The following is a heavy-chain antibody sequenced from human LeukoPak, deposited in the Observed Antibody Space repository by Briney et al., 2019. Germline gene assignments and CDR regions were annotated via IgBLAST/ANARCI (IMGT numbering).Heavy chain of an antibody. CDR2: ISGSGGST. CDR1: GFTFSSYG. J-gene: IGHJ5*02. D-gene: IGHD3-10*01. Sequence: GGTLRLSCAASGFTFSSYGMSWVRQAPGKGLEWVSAISGSGGSTYYADSVKGRFTISRDNSKNTLYLQMNSLRAEDTAVYYCASHVLLWFGEPWGQGTLVTVSS. CDR3: ASHVLLWFGEP. V-gene: IGHV3-23*01.